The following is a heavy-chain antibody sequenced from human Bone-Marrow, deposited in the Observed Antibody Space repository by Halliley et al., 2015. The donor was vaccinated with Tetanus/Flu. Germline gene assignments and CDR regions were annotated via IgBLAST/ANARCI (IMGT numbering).Heavy chain of an antibody. D-gene: IGHD2-15*01. CDR2: VSWNSEKI. CDR1: GFTFDDSA. J-gene: IGHJ4*02. Sequence: SLRLSCAASGFTFDDSAMHWVRQAPGKGLEWVSGVSWNSEKIAYADSVKGRFTISRDNAKNSLYLQMNSLRAEDTALYYCTKGVRNGGFFKTQFYYFDYWGQGTLVTVSS. CDR3: TKGVRNGGFFKTQFYYFDY. V-gene: IGHV3-9*01.